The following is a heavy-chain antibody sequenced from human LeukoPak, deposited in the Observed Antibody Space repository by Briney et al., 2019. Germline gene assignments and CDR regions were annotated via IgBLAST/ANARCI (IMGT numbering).Heavy chain of an antibody. CDR1: GFTISDYW. CDR2: IKQDGVEK. CDR3: VRDGGTDWYDP. J-gene: IGHJ5*02. Sequence: GGSLRLSCAASGFTISDYWLTCVRQAPGKGLHWVANIKQDGVEKSYVDSVKGRFTISRDNANNSIFLQMNSLRVEDTAIYYCVRDGGTDWYDPWGQGTLVSVSS. V-gene: IGHV3-7*01. D-gene: IGHD3-16*01.